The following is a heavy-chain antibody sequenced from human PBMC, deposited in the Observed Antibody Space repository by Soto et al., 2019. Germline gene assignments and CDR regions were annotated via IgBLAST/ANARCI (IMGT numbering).Heavy chain of an antibody. CDR2: IFSSGRT. CDR1: GASLLSSY. D-gene: IGHD1-26*01. Sequence: VQLQELGPGLVKPSETLSLSCTVSGASLLSSYWSWVRQPAGKGLEWIGHIFSSGRTSYNPSLKNRLTLSIDTSKNLFSLNLSSVTAADTAVYYCAKGWDEKYFDSWGQGSLVTVSS. V-gene: IGHV4-4*07. CDR3: AKGWDEKYFDS. J-gene: IGHJ4*02.